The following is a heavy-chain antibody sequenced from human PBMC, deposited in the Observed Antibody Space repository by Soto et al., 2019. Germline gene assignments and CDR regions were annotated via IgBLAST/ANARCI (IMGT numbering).Heavy chain of an antibody. D-gene: IGHD3-3*01. CDR3: AGTIFGVVISYYYGMDV. Sequence: GGSLRLSCAASGFTFSSYVMNWVRQAPGKGLEWVSYISSSGSTIYYADSVKGRFTISRDNAKNSLYLQMNSLRAEDTAVYYCAGTIFGVVISYYYGMDVWGQGTTVTVSS. J-gene: IGHJ6*02. CDR2: ISSSGSTI. V-gene: IGHV3-48*03. CDR1: GFTFSSYV.